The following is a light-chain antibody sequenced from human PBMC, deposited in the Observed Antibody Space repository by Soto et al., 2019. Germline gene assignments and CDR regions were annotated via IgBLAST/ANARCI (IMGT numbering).Light chain of an antibody. CDR2: DVS. CDR3: CSYAGNYTPYV. J-gene: IGLJ1*01. CDR1: SSDVGGYNF. V-gene: IGLV2-11*01. Sequence: QSALTQPRSVSGSPGQSVTISCTGTSSDVGGYNFVSWYQQHPGKAPKLMIYDVSKRPSGVPDRFSGSKSGNTASLPISGLQADDEDDYYCCSYAGNYTPYVFGTGTKVTVL.